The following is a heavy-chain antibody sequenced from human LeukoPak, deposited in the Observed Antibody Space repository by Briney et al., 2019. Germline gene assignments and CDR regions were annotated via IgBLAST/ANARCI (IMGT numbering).Heavy chain of an antibody. CDR1: GGTFSSYA. Sequence: ASVKVSCKASGGTFSSYAISWVRQAPGQGLEWMGWISAYNGNTNYAQKLQGRVTMTTDTSTSTAYMELRSLRSDDTAVYYCARDRIAVAGSGWFDPWGQGTLVTVSS. J-gene: IGHJ5*02. D-gene: IGHD6-19*01. CDR2: ISAYNGNT. CDR3: ARDRIAVAGSGWFDP. V-gene: IGHV1-18*01.